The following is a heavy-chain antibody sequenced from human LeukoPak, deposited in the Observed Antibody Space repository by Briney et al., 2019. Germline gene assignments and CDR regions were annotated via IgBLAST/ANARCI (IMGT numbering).Heavy chain of an antibody. CDR2: IYTRWGA. Sequence: PSQTLSLTCTVSGGSVTSGNYYWNCVRQPAGKGLERIGRIYTRWGASYNPSLKSRVTISIDPSKNQFNLKLSSVTAADTAVYYCAREPPVYWGQGILVTVSS. CDR3: AREPPVY. J-gene: IGHJ4*02. CDR1: GGSVTSGNYY. V-gene: IGHV4-61*02.